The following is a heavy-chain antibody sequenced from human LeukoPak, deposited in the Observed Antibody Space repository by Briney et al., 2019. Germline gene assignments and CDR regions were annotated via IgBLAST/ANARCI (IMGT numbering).Heavy chain of an antibody. J-gene: IGHJ4*02. Sequence: GGSLRLSCAASGFIFSNYAITWIRQAPGKGLEWVSEISGSGESTYYGDSVKGRFAISRDNSKNTLYLQMNSLRAGDTAIYYCAREHWDFDYWGQGTLVTVSS. D-gene: IGHD7-27*01. CDR1: GFIFSNYA. CDR2: ISGSGEST. CDR3: AREHWDFDY. V-gene: IGHV3-23*01.